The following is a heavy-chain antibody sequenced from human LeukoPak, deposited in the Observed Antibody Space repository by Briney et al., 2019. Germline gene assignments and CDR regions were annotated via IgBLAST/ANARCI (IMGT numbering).Heavy chain of an antibody. J-gene: IGHJ4*02. CDR1: GYTFTNYF. Sequence: ASVKVSCKASGYTFTNYFMHWVRQAPGQGLEWMGVINPSGGGTTYAQRFQGRVTMTRDTSTSTVHMELSSLRSEDAAVYYCARGQNKCLGHWGQGTLVTVSS. D-gene: IGHD2/OR15-2a*01. V-gene: IGHV1-46*01. CDR2: INPSGGGT. CDR3: ARGQNKCLGH.